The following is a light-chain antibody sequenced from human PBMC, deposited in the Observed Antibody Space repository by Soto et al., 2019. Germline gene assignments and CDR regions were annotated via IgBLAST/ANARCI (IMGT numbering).Light chain of an antibody. Sequence: DIVLTQSPASLSLPPGERATLSCRASQSVSSSFLAWNQQKPGQAPRLLIYGASRRATGIADRFTGSGSGTDFTLTISRLEPEDFAVYYCQQYDSSRTFGLGTKVEIK. CDR3: QQYDSSRT. CDR2: GAS. CDR1: QSVSSSF. J-gene: IGKJ1*01. V-gene: IGKV3-20*01.